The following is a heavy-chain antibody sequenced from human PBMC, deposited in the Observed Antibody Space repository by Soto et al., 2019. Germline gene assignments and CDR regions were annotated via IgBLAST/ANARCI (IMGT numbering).Heavy chain of an antibody. D-gene: IGHD4-17*01. J-gene: IGHJ3*02. CDR3: ARQGFTTVSAFDI. Sequence: SETLSLTCTVSGGSISSYYWSWIRQPPGKGLEWIGYIYYSGSTNYNPSLKSRVTISVDTSKNQFSLKLSSVTAADTAVYYCARQGFTTVSAFDIWGQGTMVTVSS. V-gene: IGHV4-59*08. CDR1: GGSISSYY. CDR2: IYYSGST.